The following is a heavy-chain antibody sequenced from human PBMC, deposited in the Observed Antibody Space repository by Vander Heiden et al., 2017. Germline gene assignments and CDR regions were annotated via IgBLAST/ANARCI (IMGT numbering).Heavy chain of an antibody. V-gene: IGHV3-48*01. J-gene: IGHJ4*02. CDR2: ISSSSSTI. CDR1: GFTTSSYS. CDR3: ARITSNLDFDY. Sequence: EVQLVESGGGLVHSGGSLLLSCVSFGFTTSSYSMNWVRQAPGKGLEWVSYISSSSSTIYYADSVKGRFTISRDNAKNSLYLQMNSLRAEDTAVYYCARITSNLDFDYWGQGTLVTVSS. D-gene: IGHD4-4*01.